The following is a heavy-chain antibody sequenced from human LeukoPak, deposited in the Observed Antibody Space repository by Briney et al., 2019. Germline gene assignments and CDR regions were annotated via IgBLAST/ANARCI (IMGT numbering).Heavy chain of an antibody. Sequence: PGGSLRLSCAGSGFNFQYAWMTWVGQAPGKGLEWVGRIKSKRDGETTDYAALVKSRFSISRDDSKNTVYLQMNSLRTEDTAVYYCTSLVGSPTYWGQGTLVAVSS. D-gene: IGHD4-23*01. V-gene: IGHV3-15*01. CDR3: TSLVGSPTY. CDR1: GFNFQYAW. J-gene: IGHJ4*02. CDR2: IKSKRDGETT.